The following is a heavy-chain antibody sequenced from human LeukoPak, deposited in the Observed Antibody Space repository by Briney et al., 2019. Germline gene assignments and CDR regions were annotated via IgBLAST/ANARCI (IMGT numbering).Heavy chain of an antibody. D-gene: IGHD3-10*01. V-gene: IGHV3-64D*06. CDR2: ISQDGDNT. J-gene: IGHJ4*02. CDR1: GFSFSSYV. CDR3: MNPNHYGSGR. Sequence: GGSLRLSCSVSGFSFSSYVLHWVRQAPGKGLESVSGISQDGDNTYYADSVRGRFTISKDNSENTLYLQMNSLRPEDTAVYYCMNPNHYGSGRWGQGTLVTVSS.